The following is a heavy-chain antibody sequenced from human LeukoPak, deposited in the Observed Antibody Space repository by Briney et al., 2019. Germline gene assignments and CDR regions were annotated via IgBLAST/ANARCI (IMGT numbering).Heavy chain of an antibody. CDR1: GFTFSSYA. V-gene: IGHV3-30*01. Sequence: PVRSLRLSCAASGFTFSSYAMHWVRQAPGKGLEWVAVISYDGSNKYYADSVKGRFTISRDNSKNTLYLQMNSLRAEDTAVYYCARDPDYYDSSGPGSAFDYWGQGTLVTVSS. J-gene: IGHJ4*02. CDR3: ARDPDYYDSSGPGSAFDY. D-gene: IGHD3-22*01. CDR2: ISYDGSNK.